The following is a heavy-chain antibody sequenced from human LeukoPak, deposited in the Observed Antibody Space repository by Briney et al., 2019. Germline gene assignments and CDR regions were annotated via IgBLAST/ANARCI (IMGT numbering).Heavy chain of an antibody. V-gene: IGHV1-69*13. D-gene: IGHD5-18*01. Sequence: GASVNVSCKASGGTFSSYAISWVRQAPGQGLEWMGGIIPIFGTANYAQKFQGRVTITADESTSTAYMELSSLRSEDTAGYYCAREAMVLGWYFDLWGRGTLVTVSS. CDR1: GGTFSSYA. CDR2: IIPIFGTA. J-gene: IGHJ2*01. CDR3: AREAMVLGWYFDL.